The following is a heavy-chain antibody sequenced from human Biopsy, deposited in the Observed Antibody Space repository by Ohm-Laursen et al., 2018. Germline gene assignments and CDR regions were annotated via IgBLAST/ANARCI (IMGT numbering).Heavy chain of an antibody. Sequence: SLRLSCAAFGFTFSASAVHWVRQASGKGLEWVGRIRSKAKSYATAYAASVTGRFTIPRDNSKNTTYLQMNSLKTEDTAVYYCTLEGAGFDNWGQGTLVTVSS. J-gene: IGHJ4*02. V-gene: IGHV3-73*01. D-gene: IGHD3-10*01. CDR2: IRSKAKSYAT. CDR3: TLEGAGFDN. CDR1: GFTFSASA.